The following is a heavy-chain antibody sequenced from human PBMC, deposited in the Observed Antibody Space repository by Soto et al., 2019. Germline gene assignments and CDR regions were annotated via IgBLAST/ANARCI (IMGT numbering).Heavy chain of an antibody. CDR3: ARGIPVAGSKSPVFDY. Sequence: PSETLSLTCTVSGGSISSYYWSWIRQPPGKGLEWIGYIYYSGSTNYNPSLKSRVTISVDTSKNQFSLKLSSVTAADTAVYYCARGIPVAGSKSPVFDYWGQGTLVTVSS. J-gene: IGHJ4*02. CDR2: IYYSGST. D-gene: IGHD6-19*01. CDR1: GGSISSYY. V-gene: IGHV4-59*12.